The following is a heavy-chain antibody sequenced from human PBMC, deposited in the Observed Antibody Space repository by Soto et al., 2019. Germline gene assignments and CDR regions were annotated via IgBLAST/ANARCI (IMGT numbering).Heavy chain of an antibody. Sequence: ASVKVSCKASGYTFTSHTIHWVRQAPGQSLEWMGWINAGNGNTKYSQKFQGRVTITRDTSASTAYMELSCLKSEDTAVYYCARDRYYGSGSYNYFAYWGQGTLVTVSS. CDR2: INAGNGNT. V-gene: IGHV1-3*01. CDR1: GYTFTSHT. CDR3: ARDRYYGSGSYNYFAY. D-gene: IGHD3-10*01. J-gene: IGHJ4*02.